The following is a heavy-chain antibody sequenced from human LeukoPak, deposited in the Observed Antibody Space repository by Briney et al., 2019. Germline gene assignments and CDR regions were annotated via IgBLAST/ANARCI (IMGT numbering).Heavy chain of an antibody. Sequence: GGSLRLSCAASGFSFSGHWMHWARQLPGKGLVWVSRISPTGSTTSYADSVKGRFTVSRDNAKNTLYLQVNNLRAEDTAVYFCARGPNSNWSGLDFWGQGTLLTVSS. CDR1: GFSFSGHW. V-gene: IGHV3-74*01. CDR2: ISPTGSTT. D-gene: IGHD6-6*01. CDR3: ARGPNSNWSGLDF. J-gene: IGHJ4*02.